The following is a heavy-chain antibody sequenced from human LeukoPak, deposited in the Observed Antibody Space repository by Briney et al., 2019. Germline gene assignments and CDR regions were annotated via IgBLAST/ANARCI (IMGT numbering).Heavy chain of an antibody. V-gene: IGHV3-7*03. J-gene: IGHJ4*02. CDR1: GLTFRTYW. Sequence: GGTLRLSCAASGLTFRTYWMSWVRQAPGKGLEWVANIKQDESEKYYMGSVEGRFTISRDNAKNSLYLQMDSLRAEDTAVYYCARGLTVAGTAIFDYWGQGTLVTVSS. CDR2: IKQDESEK. CDR3: ARGLTVAGTAIFDY. D-gene: IGHD6-19*01.